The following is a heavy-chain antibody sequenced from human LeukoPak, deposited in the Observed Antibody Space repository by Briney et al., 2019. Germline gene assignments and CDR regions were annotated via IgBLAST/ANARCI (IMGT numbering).Heavy chain of an antibody. D-gene: IGHD6-25*01. J-gene: IGHJ4*02. CDR2: VHLDGRT. V-gene: IGHV4-4*02. CDR1: GGSVSSTNW. Sequence: PSETLSLTCGVSGGSVSSTNWWTWIRPPPGKGLECIGEVHLDGRTNFNPSLKSRLTISVDLSENHVSLKLTSVTAADTAVYYCAREGGFYRPPDYSGQGTLVTVSS. CDR3: AREGGFYRPPDY.